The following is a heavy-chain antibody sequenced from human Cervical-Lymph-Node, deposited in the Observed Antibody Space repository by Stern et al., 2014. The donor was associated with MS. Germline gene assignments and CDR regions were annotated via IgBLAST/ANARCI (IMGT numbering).Heavy chain of an antibody. CDR3: ARDTSSPERSDW. D-gene: IGHD1-1*01. Sequence: EVQLVESGGGVIQPGGALRLSCTASGFTVSRAYMTWVRQPPGKGLEFVSLITNVASTFYTDSVKGRFTISRDDSKNTVYHHRTSLRAEDTAMYYCARDTSSPERSDWWGQGTLVTVSS. CDR2: ITNVAST. J-gene: IGHJ4*02. CDR1: GFTVSRAY. V-gene: IGHV3-53*01.